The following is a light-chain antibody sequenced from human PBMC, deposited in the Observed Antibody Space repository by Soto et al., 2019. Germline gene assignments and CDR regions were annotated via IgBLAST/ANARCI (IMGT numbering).Light chain of an antibody. J-gene: IGLJ1*01. Sequence: QSVLTQPPSVSGAPGQRVTISCTGSSSNIGAGYDVHWYQQLPGTAPKLLLSGNSNRPSGVPDRFSGSKSGTSASLAITGLQAEDDADYYCQSYGSSLSGYVFGTGTKLTVL. CDR1: SSNIGAGYD. CDR2: GNS. CDR3: QSYGSSLSGYV. V-gene: IGLV1-40*01.